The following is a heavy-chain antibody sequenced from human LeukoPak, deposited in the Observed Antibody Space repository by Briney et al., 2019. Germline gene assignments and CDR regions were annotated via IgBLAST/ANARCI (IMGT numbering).Heavy chain of an antibody. D-gene: IGHD2-2*02. Sequence: ASVKVSCKASGYTFTSYAMHWVRQAPGQRLEWMGWINAGNGNTKYSQKFQGRVTITRDTSASTAYMELRSLRSDDTAVYYCAELYCSSTSCYNHWFDPWGQGTLVTVSS. CDR3: AELYCSSTSCYNHWFDP. V-gene: IGHV1-3*01. CDR1: GYTFTSYA. CDR2: INAGNGNT. J-gene: IGHJ5*02.